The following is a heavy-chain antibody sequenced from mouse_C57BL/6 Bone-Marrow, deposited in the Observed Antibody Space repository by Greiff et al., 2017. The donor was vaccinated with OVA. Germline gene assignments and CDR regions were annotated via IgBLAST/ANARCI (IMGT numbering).Heavy chain of an antibody. CDR3: ARALRRYAMDY. V-gene: IGHV5-12*01. D-gene: IGHD2-4*01. Sequence: EVQLVESGGGLVQPGGSLKLSCAASGFTFSDYYMYWVRQTPEKRLEWVAYISNGGGSTYYPDTVKGRFTISRDNAKNTLYLQMSRLKSEDTAMYYCARALRRYAMDYWGQGTSVTVSS. J-gene: IGHJ4*01. CDR1: GFTFSDYY. CDR2: ISNGGGST.